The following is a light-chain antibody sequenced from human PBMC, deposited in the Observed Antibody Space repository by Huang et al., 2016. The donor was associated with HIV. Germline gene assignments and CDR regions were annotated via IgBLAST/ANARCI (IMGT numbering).Light chain of an antibody. J-gene: IGKJ3*01. V-gene: IGKV3-11*01. CDR3: QQRSNWGGA. CDR2: DGS. Sequence: EIVLTQAPATLSLSPGERASLSCRASQSVSRYVAWYQQKPGQAPRRLIYDGSYRASGIPARFSGSGSGTDFTLTISSLEPEDFAVYYCQQRSNWGGAFGPGTKVEI. CDR1: QSVSRY.